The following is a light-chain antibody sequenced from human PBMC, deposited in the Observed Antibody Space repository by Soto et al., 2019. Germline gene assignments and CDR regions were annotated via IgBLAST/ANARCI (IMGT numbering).Light chain of an antibody. V-gene: IGLV2-14*02. CDR3: CSYTRSSTLL. CDR1: SSDVGNYNL. Sequence: QSALTQPASVSGSPGQSITISCTGTSSDVGNYNLVSWYQQYPGKAPKLMIYEGGKRPSGVSNRFSGSKSGNTASLTISGLQAEDEADYYCCSYTRSSTLLFGGGTKLTVL. J-gene: IGLJ2*01. CDR2: EGG.